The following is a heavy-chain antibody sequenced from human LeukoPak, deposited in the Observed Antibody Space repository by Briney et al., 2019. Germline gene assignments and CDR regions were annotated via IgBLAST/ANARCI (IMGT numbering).Heavy chain of an antibody. CDR1: GFTFSSYA. D-gene: IGHD3-3*01. J-gene: IGHJ3*02. V-gene: IGHV3-23*01. Sequence: PGGSLRLSCAASGFTFSSYAMSWVRQAPGKGLEWVSAISGSGGSTYYADSVKGRYTISRDNSKNTLYLQMNSLRAEDTAVYYCAKAGVVHDAFDIWGQGTMVTVSS. CDR3: AKAGVVHDAFDI. CDR2: ISGSGGST.